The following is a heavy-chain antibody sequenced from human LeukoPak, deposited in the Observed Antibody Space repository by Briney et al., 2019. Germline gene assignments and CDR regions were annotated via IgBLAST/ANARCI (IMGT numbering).Heavy chain of an antibody. J-gene: IGHJ4*02. CDR3: ATNSDHYYYDAYFDY. Sequence: GSVKISCKVSGYTLTELSMHWVRQAPGKGLEWMGGFDPEDGETIYAQKFQGRVTMTEDTSTDTAYMELSSLRSEDTAVYYCATNSDHYYYDAYFDYWGQGTLVTVSS. V-gene: IGHV1-24*01. CDR1: GYTLTELS. CDR2: FDPEDGET. D-gene: IGHD3-22*01.